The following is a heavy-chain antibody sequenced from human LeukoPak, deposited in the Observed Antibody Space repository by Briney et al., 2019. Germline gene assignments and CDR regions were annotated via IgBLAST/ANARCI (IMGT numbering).Heavy chain of an antibody. CDR3: ARATSITMIVVVIDY. J-gene: IGHJ4*02. CDR2: INPNSGGT. D-gene: IGHD3-22*01. CDR1: GYTFTGYY. V-gene: IGHV1-2*02. Sequence: GASVKVSCKASGYTFTGYYMHWVRQAPGQGLEWMGWINPNSGGTNYAQKFQGRVTMTRDTSISTAYMELSRLRSDDTAVYYCARATSITMIVVVIDYWGQGTLVTVSS.